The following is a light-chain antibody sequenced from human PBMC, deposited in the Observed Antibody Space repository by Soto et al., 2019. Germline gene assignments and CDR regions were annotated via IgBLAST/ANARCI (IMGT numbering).Light chain of an antibody. CDR3: QQYNSYSIT. CDR1: QSISSW. CDR2: DAS. J-gene: IGKJ5*01. Sequence: DIQMTQSPSTLSASVGDRVTITCRASQSISSWLAWYQQKPGKAPKILIYDASSLESGVPSRFRGSGSGTEFTLTISRLQPDDFSTYYCQQYNSYSITFGQGTRLEIK. V-gene: IGKV1-5*01.